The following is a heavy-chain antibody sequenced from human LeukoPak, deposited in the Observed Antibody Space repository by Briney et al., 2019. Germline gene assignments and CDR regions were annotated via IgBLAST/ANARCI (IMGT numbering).Heavy chain of an antibody. V-gene: IGHV3-30*03. CDR1: GFTFSSYG. D-gene: IGHD1-14*01. CDR2: ISYDGSNK. CDR3: ARVVTTSED. J-gene: IGHJ4*02. Sequence: GGSLRLSCAASGFTFSSYGMHWVRQAPGKGLEWVAVISYDGSNKYYADSVKGRFTISRDNSKNTLHLQMNSLRAEDTAVYYCARVVTTSEDWGQGTLVTVSS.